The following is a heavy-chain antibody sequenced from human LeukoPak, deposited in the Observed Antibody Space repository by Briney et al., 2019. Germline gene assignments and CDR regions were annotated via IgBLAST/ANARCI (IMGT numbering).Heavy chain of an antibody. CDR2: MNANSGNT. CDR1: GYTFTSYD. Sequence: GASVKVSCKASGYTFTSYDINWVRQATGQGLEWMGWMNANSGNTGYAQKFQGRVTMTRNTSISTAYMELSSLGSEDTALYYCARGDSRSWYVSYWGQGTLVTVSS. J-gene: IGHJ4*02. D-gene: IGHD6-13*01. CDR3: ARGDSRSWYVSY. V-gene: IGHV1-8*01.